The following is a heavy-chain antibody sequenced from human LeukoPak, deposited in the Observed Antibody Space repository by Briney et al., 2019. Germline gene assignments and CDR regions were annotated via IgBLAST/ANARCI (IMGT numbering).Heavy chain of an antibody. J-gene: IGHJ4*02. CDR1: GYTFTGYY. CDR3: AQTYDILTGTLDY. CDR2: INPNSGGT. V-gene: IGHV1-2*02. Sequence: ASVKVSCKASGYTFTGYYMHWVPHAPGQGLEWMGWINPNSGGTNYAQKFQGRVTMTRDTSISTAYMELSRLRSDDTAVYYCAQTYDILTGTLDYWGQGTLVTAS. D-gene: IGHD3-9*01.